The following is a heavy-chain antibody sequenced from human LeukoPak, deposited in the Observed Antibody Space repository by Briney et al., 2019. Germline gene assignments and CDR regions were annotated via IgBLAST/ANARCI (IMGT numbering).Heavy chain of an antibody. J-gene: IGHJ4*02. CDR3: AREEGIATSGALEY. D-gene: IGHD3-10*01. CDR1: SGSISSYY. CDR2: IYHSGNT. V-gene: IGHV4-59*01. Sequence: SETLSLTCSVSSGSISSYYWSWIRQPPGKGLEWIGFIYHSGNTNYNPSLTTRVTMSVDTSKTQISLRLSSVTAADTAVYYCAREEGIATSGALEYWGQGILVTVSS.